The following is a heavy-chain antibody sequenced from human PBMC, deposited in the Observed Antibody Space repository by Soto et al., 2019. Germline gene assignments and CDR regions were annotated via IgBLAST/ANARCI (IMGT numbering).Heavy chain of an antibody. CDR3: ARLVTAGKSNFFDR. V-gene: IGHV2-26*01. Sequence: QVTLRESGPVLVKPTETLTLTCTVSGFSLNNPRMGVTWIRQPPGKALEWLEHIFSNDEKSYSASLMTRLTISRDTSKSKVALIMTTMDPLDTATYYCARLVTAGKSNFFDRWGQGTLVTVSS. CDR2: IFSNDEK. J-gene: IGHJ4*02. CDR1: GFSLNNPRMG. D-gene: IGHD3-3*02.